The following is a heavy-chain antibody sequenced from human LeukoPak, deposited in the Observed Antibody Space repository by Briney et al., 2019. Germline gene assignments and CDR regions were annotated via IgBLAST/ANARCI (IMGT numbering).Heavy chain of an antibody. CDR3: ARAIGLGSSWSDY. CDR1: GFTFSSYA. V-gene: IGHV3-30-3*01. CDR2: ISYDGSNK. J-gene: IGHJ4*02. D-gene: IGHD6-13*01. Sequence: HSGRSLRLSCAASGFTFSSYAMHWVRQAPGKGLEWVAVISYDGSNKYYADSVKGRFTISRDNSKNTLYLQMNSLRAEDTAVYYCARAIGLGSSWSDYWGQGTLVTVSS.